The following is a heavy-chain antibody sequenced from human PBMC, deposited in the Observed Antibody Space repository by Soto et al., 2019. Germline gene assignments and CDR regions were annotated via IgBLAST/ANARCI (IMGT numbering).Heavy chain of an antibody. J-gene: IGHJ4*02. V-gene: IGHV3-53*01. CDR1: GFTVSNNY. Sequence: EVQLVESGGGLIQPGGSLRLSCAVSGFTVSNNYMSWVRQAPGKGLEGVSVIYSGGYTAYGDSVKGRFTISRDNSKNTIFLQRNGRGADATAVYYWGTRPGGGGYWGQGTLVTVSS. CDR3: GTRPGGGGY. D-gene: IGHD3-10*01. CDR2: IYSGGYT.